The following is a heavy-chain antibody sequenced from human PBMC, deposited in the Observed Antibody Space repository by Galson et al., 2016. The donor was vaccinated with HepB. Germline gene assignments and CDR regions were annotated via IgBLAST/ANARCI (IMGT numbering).Heavy chain of an antibody. CDR1: GFAFSGSA. D-gene: IGHD2-15*01. Sequence: SLRLSCAASGFAFSGSAMHWVRQASGKGLEWVGHIRNKANNYATSYAEAVKGRFTISRDDLKNTAYLQMNSLTPEDTDLYFCTRSSPFCSGGSCYNWFDPWGQGTLVTVSS. CDR3: TRSSPFCSGGSCYNWFDP. V-gene: IGHV3-73*01. J-gene: IGHJ5*02. CDR2: IRNKANNYAT.